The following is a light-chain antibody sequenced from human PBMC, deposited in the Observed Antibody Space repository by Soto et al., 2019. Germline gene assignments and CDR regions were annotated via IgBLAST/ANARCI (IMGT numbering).Light chain of an antibody. CDR1: SNDVGHSSF. CDR3: NAQADNGKHV. J-gene: IGLJ1*01. V-gene: IGLV2-8*01. Sequence: QSALTQPPSASGSPGQSVTISCTGNSNDVGHSSFISWYQQHPGKGPKLIIYEVSKRPSGVPDRFSGSKSGNTASLSVSGLQDEDEADYFCNAQADNGKHVFGTGTKV. CDR2: EVS.